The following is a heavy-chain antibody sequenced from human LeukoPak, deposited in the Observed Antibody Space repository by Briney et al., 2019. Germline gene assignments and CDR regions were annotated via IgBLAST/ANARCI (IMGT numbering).Heavy chain of an antibody. J-gene: IGHJ4*02. CDR3: ARDGAVEVFDY. D-gene: IGHD6-19*01. Sequence: SETLSLTCTVSGGSISSYYWSWIRQPAGKGLEWIGRIYTSASTNYTPSLKSRVTISVDTSKNQFSLKLSAVTAADTAVYYCARDGAVEVFDYWGQGTLVTVSS. CDR2: IYTSAST. V-gene: IGHV4-4*07. CDR1: GGSISSYY.